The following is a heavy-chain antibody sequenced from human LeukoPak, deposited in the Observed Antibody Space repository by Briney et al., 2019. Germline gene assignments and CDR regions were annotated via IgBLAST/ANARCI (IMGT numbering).Heavy chain of an antibody. CDR2: IYHSGST. CDR1: GGSISSGGYY. D-gene: IGHD6-6*01. Sequence: PSQTLSLTCTVSGGSISSGGYYWSWIRQPPGKGLEWIGYIYHSGSTYYNPSLKSRVTISVDRSKNQFSLKLSSVTAADTAVYYCASGPPGSIAAPLADFDYWGQGTLVTVSS. CDR3: ASGPPGSIAAPLADFDY. J-gene: IGHJ4*02. V-gene: IGHV4-30-2*01.